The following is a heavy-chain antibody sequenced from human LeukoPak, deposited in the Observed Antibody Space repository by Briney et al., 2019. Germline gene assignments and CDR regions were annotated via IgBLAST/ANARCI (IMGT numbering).Heavy chain of an antibody. Sequence: GRSLRLSCAASGFTFDDYAMHWVRQAPGKGLEWVSGISWNSGSIGYADSVKGRFTISRDNAKNSLYLQMNSLRAEDTALYYCAVLSTPWGQGTLVTVSS. D-gene: IGHD3-3*02. CDR3: AVLSTP. V-gene: IGHV3-9*01. CDR2: ISWNSGSI. J-gene: IGHJ5*02. CDR1: GFTFDDYA.